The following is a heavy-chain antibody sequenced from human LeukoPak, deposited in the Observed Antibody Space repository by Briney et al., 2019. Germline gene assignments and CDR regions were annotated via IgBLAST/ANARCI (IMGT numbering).Heavy chain of an antibody. CDR2: IIPILGIA. CDR3: ELAVAGTWYYYGMDV. V-gene: IGHV1-69*04. Sequence: ASVKVSCKASGGTFSSYAISRVRQAPGQGLEWMGRIIPILGIANYAQKFQGRVTITADKSTSTAYMELSSLRSEDTAVYYCELAVAGTWYYYGMDVWGQGTTVTVSS. CDR1: GGTFSSYA. J-gene: IGHJ6*02. D-gene: IGHD6-19*01.